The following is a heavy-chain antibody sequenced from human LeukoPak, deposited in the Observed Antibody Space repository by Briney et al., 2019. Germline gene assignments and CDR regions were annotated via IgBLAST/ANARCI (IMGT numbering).Heavy chain of an antibody. Sequence: GGSLRLSCAASGFTFNHAWMNWVRQAPRKGVEWVGRIKSKTDGAITEYAAPVKGRFTISRDDSKNTLYLQMNSLKTEDTAVYYCTTVGSSRYYDYFDYWGQGSLVTVSS. V-gene: IGHV3-15*01. J-gene: IGHJ4*02. D-gene: IGHD3-22*01. CDR2: IKSKTDGAIT. CDR1: GFTFNHAW. CDR3: TTVGSSRYYDYFDY.